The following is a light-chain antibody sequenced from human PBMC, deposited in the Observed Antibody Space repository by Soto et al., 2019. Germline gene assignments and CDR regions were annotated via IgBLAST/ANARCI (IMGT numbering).Light chain of an antibody. V-gene: IGKV3-20*01. CDR2: GAS. CDR3: HHYGSSPPLT. CDR1: QSVSSTF. J-gene: IGKJ4*01. Sequence: EFVLTQSPGTLSLSPGERATLSCRASQSVSSTFLAWYQQKSGQPPRLLIYGASTRCTGIPDRFSGSGSGTDFTITIIRLEPEDFAVYYCHHYGSSPPLTFGGGTKVEIK.